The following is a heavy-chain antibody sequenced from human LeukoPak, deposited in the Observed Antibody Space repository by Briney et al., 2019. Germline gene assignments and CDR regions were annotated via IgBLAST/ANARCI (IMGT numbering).Heavy chain of an antibody. CDR3: AKHGSGRYFDN. CDR2: ISGSGDNT. J-gene: IGHJ4*02. CDR1: GFTFSSYA. V-gene: IGHV3-23*01. D-gene: IGHD6-19*01. Sequence: SGGSLRLSCAASGFTFSSYAFSWDRQAPGKGLEWVSAISGSGDNTYYADSVKGRFTISRDNSKSTLYLQVNSLRAEDTAVYYCAKHGSGRYFDNWGQGTLLTVSS.